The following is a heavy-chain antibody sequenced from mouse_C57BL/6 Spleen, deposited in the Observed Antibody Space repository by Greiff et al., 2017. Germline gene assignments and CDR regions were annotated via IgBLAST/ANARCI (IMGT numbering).Heavy chain of an antibody. Sequence: EVKVVESGGGLVQPGGSLKLSCAASGFTFSDYYMYWVRQTPEKRLEWVAYISNGGGSTYYPDTVKGRFTISRDNAKNTLYLQMSRLKSEDTAMYYCARRPLRRGDYYAMDYWGQGTSVTVSS. J-gene: IGHJ4*01. CDR1: GFTFSDYY. D-gene: IGHD1-2*01. CDR3: ARRPLRRGDYYAMDY. CDR2: ISNGGGST. V-gene: IGHV5-12*01.